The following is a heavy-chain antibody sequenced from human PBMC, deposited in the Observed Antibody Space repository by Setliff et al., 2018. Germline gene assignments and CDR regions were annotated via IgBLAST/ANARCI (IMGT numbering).Heavy chain of an antibody. CDR2: IYSGDRST. V-gene: IGHV3-23*03. CDR1: GFTFTDYA. CDR3: AKPRVELRWGFES. D-gene: IGHD1-7*01. J-gene: IGHJ4*02. Sequence: GGSLRLSCAAPGFTFTDYAMSWVRQAPGKGLEWVSTIYSGDRSTFYTDSVKGRFIIYRDSSKNTLYMQMNSLRAEDTAVYYCAKPRVELRWGFESWGQGTLVTVSS.